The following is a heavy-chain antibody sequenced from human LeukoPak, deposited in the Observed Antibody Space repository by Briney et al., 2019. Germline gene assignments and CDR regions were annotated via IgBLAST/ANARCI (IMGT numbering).Heavy chain of an antibody. CDR1: GFTFSSNY. D-gene: IGHD6-13*01. V-gene: IGHV3-53*01. J-gene: IGHJ4*02. CDR3: ARVDTSSWYEFAY. Sequence: PGGSLRLSCTASGFTFSSNYMSWVRQAPGKGLEWVSVIYSDGSTYYSDSVKGRFTISRDNSKNTLYLQMNSLSAEDTAVYYCARVDTSSWYEFAYWGQGTLVTVSS. CDR2: IYSDGST.